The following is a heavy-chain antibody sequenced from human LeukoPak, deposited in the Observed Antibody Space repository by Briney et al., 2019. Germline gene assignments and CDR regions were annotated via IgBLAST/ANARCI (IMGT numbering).Heavy chain of an antibody. J-gene: IGHJ4*02. V-gene: IGHV4-59*12. D-gene: IGHD3-22*01. CDR2: IYYSGST. Sequence: SETLSLTCTVSGGSISSYYWSWIRQPPGKGLEWIGYIYYSGSTNYNPSLKSRVTISVDTSKNQFSLKLSSVTAADTAVYYCARDRSTSSYDSSGYLDYWGQGTLVTVSS. CDR3: ARDRSTSSYDSSGYLDY. CDR1: GGSISSYY.